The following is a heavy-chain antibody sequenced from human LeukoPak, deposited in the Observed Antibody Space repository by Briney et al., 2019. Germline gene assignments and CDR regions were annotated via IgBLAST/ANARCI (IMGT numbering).Heavy chain of an antibody. CDR1: GFTFSSSW. CDR2: IKQDGSEK. Sequence: GGSLRLSCAASGFTFSSSWMSWVRQAPGKGLEWVANIKQDGSEKYYVDSVKGRFTISRNNAKNSLYLQMNSLRAEDTAVYYCARDYSGGDCYAFDIWGQGTMVTVSS. J-gene: IGHJ3*02. V-gene: IGHV3-7*01. CDR3: ARDYSGGDCYAFDI. D-gene: IGHD2-21*01.